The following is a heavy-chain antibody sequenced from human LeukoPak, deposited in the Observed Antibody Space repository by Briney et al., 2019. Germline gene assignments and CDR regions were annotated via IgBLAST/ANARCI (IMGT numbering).Heavy chain of an antibody. Sequence: PGRSLRLSCAASGFTFSSYAMHWVRQAPGKGLEWVAVISYDGSNKYYADSVKGRFTISRDNSKNTLYLQMNSLRAEDTAVYYCSRENFGFDCWGQGTLVTVSS. CDR3: SRENFGFDC. CDR1: GFTFSSYA. D-gene: IGHD3-10*01. J-gene: IGHJ4*02. V-gene: IGHV3-30*01. CDR2: ISYDGSNK.